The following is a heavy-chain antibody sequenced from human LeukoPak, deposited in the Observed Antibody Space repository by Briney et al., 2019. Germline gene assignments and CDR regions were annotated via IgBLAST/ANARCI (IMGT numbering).Heavy chain of an antibody. CDR3: ARDKCSGGSCYPIDY. CDR1: GYTFTSYY. Sequence: ASVKVSCKASGYTFTSYYMYWVRQAPGQGLEWMGIINPSGGSTSYARKFQGRVTMTRDTSTSTVYMELSSLRSEDTAVYYCARDKCSGGSCYPIDYWGQGTLVTVSS. V-gene: IGHV1-46*01. D-gene: IGHD2-15*01. J-gene: IGHJ4*02. CDR2: INPSGGST.